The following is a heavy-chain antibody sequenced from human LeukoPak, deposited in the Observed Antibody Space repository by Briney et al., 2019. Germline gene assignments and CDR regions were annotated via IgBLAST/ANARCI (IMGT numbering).Heavy chain of an antibody. CDR3: ASNTGSDGSGYAY. V-gene: IGHV1-18*01. J-gene: IGHJ4*02. D-gene: IGHD3-22*01. Sequence: GASVRVSCKASGYTFTTYGITWVRQAPGQGLDWMGWIGVSNGDTNYAQNLQGRITLTTETSTGTAYMELRSLISDDTAVYYCASNTGSDGSGYAYWGQGTLVTVSS. CDR2: IGVSNGDT. CDR1: GYTFTTYG.